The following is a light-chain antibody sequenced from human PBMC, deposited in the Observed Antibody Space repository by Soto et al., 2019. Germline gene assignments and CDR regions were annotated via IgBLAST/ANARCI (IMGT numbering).Light chain of an antibody. J-gene: IGKJ4*01. V-gene: IGKV1-13*02. CDR1: QDISSS. Sequence: AIQLTQSPSSLSASVGDRVTITCRASQDISSSLACYQQKAGKAPKLLIYGASILQSGVPSGFSGSGFGTDYTLTISSLRAEDFAIYFCQQTKSYPSTFGGGPGWRS. CDR3: QQTKSYPST. CDR2: GAS.